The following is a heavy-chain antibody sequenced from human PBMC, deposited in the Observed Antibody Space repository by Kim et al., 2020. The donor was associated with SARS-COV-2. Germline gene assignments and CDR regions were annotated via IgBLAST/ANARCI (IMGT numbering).Heavy chain of an antibody. CDR2: IFKTGST. J-gene: IGHJ4*02. Sequence: SETLSLTCTVSRGSINSYTYYWGCVRQPPGKGLEWIARIFKTGSTYYNPSLESRATISLDTSNNQFHLKLTSMTAADTAVYCCATLYGHDWGQGTRVTV. V-gene: IGHV4-39*01. CDR3: ATLYGHD. CDR1: RGSINSYTYY. D-gene: IGHD2-8*01.